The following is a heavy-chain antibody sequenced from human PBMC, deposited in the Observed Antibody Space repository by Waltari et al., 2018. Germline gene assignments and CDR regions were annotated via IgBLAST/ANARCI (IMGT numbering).Heavy chain of an antibody. V-gene: IGHV3-48*03. CDR3: ARWSSSWFY. J-gene: IGHJ4*02. D-gene: IGHD6-13*01. Sequence: EVQLVESGGGLVQPGGSLRLSCAASGFTFSSYEMNWVRQAPGKGLGWGSYISSSGSTIYDADAVKGRFTISRDNAKNSLYLQMNSLRAEDTAVYYCARWSSSWFYWGQGTLVTVSS. CDR1: GFTFSSYE. CDR2: ISSSGSTI.